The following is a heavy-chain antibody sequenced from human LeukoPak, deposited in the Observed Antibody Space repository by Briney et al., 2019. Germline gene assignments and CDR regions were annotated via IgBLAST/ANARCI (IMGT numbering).Heavy chain of an antibody. CDR1: GFSFSSYR. CDR3: AKESTVTPGNVNWFDS. V-gene: IGHV3-21*04. CDR2: VSNSGDYI. J-gene: IGHJ5*01. Sequence: GGSLRLSCAASGFSFSSYRMNWVRQAPGKGLEWVSSVSNSGDYIHYAESVKGRFTISRDNSKNTLYLRMKSLRAEDTAIYYCAKESTVTPGNVNWFDSWGQGTLVTVSS. D-gene: IGHD4-17*01.